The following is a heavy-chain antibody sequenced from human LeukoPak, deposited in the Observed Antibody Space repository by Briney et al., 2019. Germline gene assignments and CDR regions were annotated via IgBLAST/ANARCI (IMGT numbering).Heavy chain of an antibody. J-gene: IGHJ3*02. D-gene: IGHD3-22*01. Sequence: PSETLSLTCTVSGGSISSDYWSWIRQPPGKGLEWIGYIYYRGSTNYNPSLKSRVTISVDTSKNQFSLKLSSVTAADTAVYYCARDRDSSGYQYNAFDIWGQGTMVTVSS. V-gene: IGHV4-59*01. CDR1: GGSISSDY. CDR3: ARDRDSSGYQYNAFDI. CDR2: IYYRGST.